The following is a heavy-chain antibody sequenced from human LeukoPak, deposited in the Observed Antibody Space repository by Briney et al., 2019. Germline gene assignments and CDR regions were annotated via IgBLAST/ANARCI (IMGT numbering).Heavy chain of an antibody. V-gene: IGHV4-4*07. J-gene: IGHJ4*02. CDR3: ARVDTIFDVVPL. CDR1: GGSMSSYY. CDR2: IYTSGST. D-gene: IGHD3-3*01. Sequence: SESLSLACTVSGGSMSSYYRSWVRQPAGKGLEWVGRIYTSGSTTYNPSLKKRVTMSVDTSTNHSALKQSSVTAADTAVYYCARVDTIFDVVPLWGQGTLVTVSS.